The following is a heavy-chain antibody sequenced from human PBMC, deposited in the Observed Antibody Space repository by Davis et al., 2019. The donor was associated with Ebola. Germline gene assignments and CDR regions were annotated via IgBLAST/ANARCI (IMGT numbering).Heavy chain of an antibody. D-gene: IGHD6-6*01. CDR1: GYSFTGQW. V-gene: IGHV5-51*01. CDR3: ARHRLGSRSSVDYFYYYMDV. Sequence: GESLKISCKGSGYSFTGQWIGWVRQIPGKGLEWMAIIFPGDFDTRYSPSFQGQVTISADKSINTAYLQWSGLKASDTAMYYCARHRLGSRSSVDYFYYYMDVWGKGTSVTVSS. J-gene: IGHJ6*03. CDR2: IFPGDFDT.